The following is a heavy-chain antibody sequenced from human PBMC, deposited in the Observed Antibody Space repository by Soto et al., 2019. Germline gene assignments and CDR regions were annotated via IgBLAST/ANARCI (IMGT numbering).Heavy chain of an antibody. CDR1: GYSFTSYW. CDR3: ARPRDLFLAGDAFDI. CDR2: IDPSDSYT. D-gene: IGHD3-3*01. Sequence: GESLKISCKGSGYSFTSYWISWVRQMPGKGLEWMGRIDPSDSYTNYSPSFQGHVTISADKSISTAYLQWSSLKASDTAMYYCARPRDLFLAGDAFDIWGQGTRVTVSS. V-gene: IGHV5-10-1*01. J-gene: IGHJ3*02.